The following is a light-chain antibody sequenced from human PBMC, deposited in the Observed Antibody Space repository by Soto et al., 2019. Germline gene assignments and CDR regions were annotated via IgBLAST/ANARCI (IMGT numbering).Light chain of an antibody. CDR1: SSNIGSNT. CDR3: AAWDDSLNAYV. V-gene: IGLV1-44*01. CDR2: SNN. Sequence: QSVLTQPPSASGTPGQRVTISCSGSSSNIGSNTVNWYQQLPGTAPKLLIYSNNERPSGVPDRCSGSKSGTSASLAISGLQSEDEADFYCAAWDDSLNAYVIGTGTKLTVL. J-gene: IGLJ1*01.